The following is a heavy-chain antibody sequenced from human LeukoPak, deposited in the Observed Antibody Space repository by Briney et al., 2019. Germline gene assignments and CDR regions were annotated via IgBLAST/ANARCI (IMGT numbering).Heavy chain of an antibody. CDR2: MNPNSGNT. CDR3: ARGYGSGSLFDY. CDR1: GYTFTSYD. V-gene: IGHV1-8*01. Sequence: ASVKVPCKASGYTFTSYDINWVRPATGQGLEWMGWMNPNSGNTGYAQKFQGRVTMTRNTSISTAYMELSSLRSEDTAVYYCARGYGSGSLFDYWGQGTLVTVSS. D-gene: IGHD3-10*01. J-gene: IGHJ4*02.